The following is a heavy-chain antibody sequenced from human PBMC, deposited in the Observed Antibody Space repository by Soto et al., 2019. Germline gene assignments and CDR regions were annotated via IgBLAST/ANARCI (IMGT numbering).Heavy chain of an antibody. CDR3: AIDRGEMDTSLDP. J-gene: IGHJ5*02. CDR1: GGTFSSHA. CDR2: IIIIFGTT. D-gene: IGHD5-18*01. V-gene: IGHV1-69*06. Sequence: ASVKVSCKASGGTFSSHASSWVRQAPGQGLEWMGGIIIIFGTTNYAQKFQGRVTLTADKSTRTVYMELRSLRSEDSAIYYCAIDRGEMDTSLDPLGQGTLVTLSS.